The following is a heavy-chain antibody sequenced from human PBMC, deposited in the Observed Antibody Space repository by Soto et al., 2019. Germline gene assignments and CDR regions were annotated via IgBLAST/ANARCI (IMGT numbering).Heavy chain of an antibody. V-gene: IGHV1-69*01. Sequence: QVQLVQSGAEVKKPGSSVKVSCKASGGTFSSYAISWVRQAPGQGLEWMGGIIPIFGTANYAQKLQGRVTITADESTSTAYMELSSLRSEDTAVYYCARMICRNYDFWSGWFDPWGQGTLVTVSS. CDR1: GGTFSSYA. D-gene: IGHD3-3*01. CDR2: IIPIFGTA. J-gene: IGHJ5*02. CDR3: ARMICRNYDFWSGWFDP.